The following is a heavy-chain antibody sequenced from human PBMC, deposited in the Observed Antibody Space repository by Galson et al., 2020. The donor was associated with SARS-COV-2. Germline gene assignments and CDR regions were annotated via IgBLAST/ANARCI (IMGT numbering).Heavy chain of an antibody. V-gene: IGHV3-23*01. D-gene: IGHD6-19*01. J-gene: IGHJ1*01. CDR1: GFTFSSFA. CDR3: AKEGGSGWATDYFQH. CDR2: LNNRGNDT. Sequence: GESLKISCAASGFTFSSFAMGWVRQAPGKGLEWVSLLNNRGNDTYYSNSVKGRFTISRDNSKNTLYLQINNLRGDDTAVYYCAKEGGSGWATDYFQHWGRGTLVTVSS.